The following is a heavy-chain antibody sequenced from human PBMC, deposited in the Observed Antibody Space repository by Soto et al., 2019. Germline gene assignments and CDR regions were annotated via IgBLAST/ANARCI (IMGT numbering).Heavy chain of an antibody. CDR3: ATAAYYDSSGYYGRPDV. CDR2: INAGNGNT. V-gene: IGHV1-3*01. Sequence: ASVKVSCKASGYTFTGYAMHWVRQAPGQRLEWMGWINAGNGNTKYSQKFQGRVTMTEDTSTDTAYMELSSLRSEDTAVYYCATAAYYDSSGYYGRPDVWGQGTTVTVSS. D-gene: IGHD3-22*01. CDR1: GYTFTGYA. J-gene: IGHJ6*02.